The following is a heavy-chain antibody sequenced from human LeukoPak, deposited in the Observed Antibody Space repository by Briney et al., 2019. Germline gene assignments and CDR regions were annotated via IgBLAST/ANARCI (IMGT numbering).Heavy chain of an antibody. CDR2: INLNGGST. Sequence: GGSLRLSCAASGFTFDDYGMSWVRQAPGKGLEWVSGINLNGGSTGYADSVKGRFTISRDNAKNSLYLQMNGLRAEDTALYYCARGYYYDSSGYYYGHAYWGQGTLVTVSS. D-gene: IGHD3-22*01. J-gene: IGHJ4*02. CDR3: ARGYYYDSSGYYYGHAY. CDR1: GFTFDDYG. V-gene: IGHV3-20*04.